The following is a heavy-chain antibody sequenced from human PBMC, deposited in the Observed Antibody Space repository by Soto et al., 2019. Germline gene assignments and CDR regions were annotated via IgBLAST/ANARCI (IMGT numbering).Heavy chain of an antibody. CDR1: GGSISSGDYY. J-gene: IGHJ6*02. CDR2: IYYSGST. V-gene: IGHV4-30-4*01. Sequence: SETLSLTCTVSGGSISSGDYYWSWIRQPPGKGLEWIGYIYYSGSTYYNPSLKSRVTISVDTSKSQFSLKLSSVTAADTAVYYCARSLPRNYGMNVWGQGTTVTVSS. CDR3: ARSLPRNYGMNV. D-gene: IGHD3-16*02.